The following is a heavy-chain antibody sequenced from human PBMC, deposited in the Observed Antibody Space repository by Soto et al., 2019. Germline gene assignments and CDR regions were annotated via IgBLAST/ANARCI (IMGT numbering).Heavy chain of an antibody. Sequence: ASVKVSCKASGYTFTSYYMHWVRQAPGQGLEWMGIINPSSGSTSYAQKFQGRVTMTRDTSTSTAYMELRSLRSEDTAVYYCARDPLRGTTLFNRNWFDPWGQGTLVTVSS. D-gene: IGHD1-7*01. CDR3: ARDPLRGTTLFNRNWFDP. CDR1: GYTFTSYY. J-gene: IGHJ5*02. V-gene: IGHV1-46*01. CDR2: INPSSGST.